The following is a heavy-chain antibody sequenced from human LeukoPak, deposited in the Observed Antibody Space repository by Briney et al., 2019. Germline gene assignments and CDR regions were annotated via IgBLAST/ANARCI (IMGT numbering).Heavy chain of an antibody. D-gene: IGHD6-13*01. J-gene: IGHJ4*02. CDR1: GGPISNYY. CDR3: ARFSSIAAAFDY. V-gene: IGHV4-4*07. CDR2: IYTSGTT. Sequence: SETLSLTCTVSGGPISNYYWTWLRQPAGKGLEWIGRIYTSGTTHYNPSLKSRVTMSVDTSKNQFSLTLSSVTAADTAVYYCARFSSIAAAFDYWGLGTLVTVSS.